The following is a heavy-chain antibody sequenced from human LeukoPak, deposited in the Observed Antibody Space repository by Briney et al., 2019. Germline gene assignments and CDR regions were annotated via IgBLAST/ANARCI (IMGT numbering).Heavy chain of an antibody. J-gene: IGHJ4*02. D-gene: IGHD5-24*01. V-gene: IGHV3-21*01. CDR1: GFTFSSYS. Sequence: GGSLRLSCAASGFTFSSYSMNWVRQAPGKGLEWVSSISSSSSYIYYADSVKGRFTISRDNAKNSLYLQMNSLRAEDTAVYYCARDLEGLLEMATIGGYFDYWGQGTLVTVSS. CDR3: ARDLEGLLEMATIGGYFDY. CDR2: ISSSSSYI.